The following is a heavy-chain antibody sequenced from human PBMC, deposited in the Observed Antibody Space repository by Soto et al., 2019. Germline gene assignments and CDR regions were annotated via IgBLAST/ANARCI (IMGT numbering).Heavy chain of an antibody. D-gene: IGHD3-3*01. CDR3: AKVVSADTTSSDFYYYSALDD. CDR1: GFPFSTYG. Sequence: QVQMVESGGGVVQPGRSLRLSCAASGFPFSTYGMHWVRQTPGKGLEWMAVISNDGTNTYYADSVKGRFTISRDNSKDTLFLQMNSLRGEDSAVYCCAKVVSADTTSSDFYYYSALDDWGQGTTVTVSS. J-gene: IGHJ6*02. V-gene: IGHV3-30*18. CDR2: ISNDGTNT.